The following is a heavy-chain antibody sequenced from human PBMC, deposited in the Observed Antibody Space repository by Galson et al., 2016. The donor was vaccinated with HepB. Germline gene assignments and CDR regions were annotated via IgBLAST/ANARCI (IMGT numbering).Heavy chain of an antibody. J-gene: IGHJ4*02. CDR2: INPDAGST. CDR1: GYSFSSYY. D-gene: IGHD6-25*01. Sequence: FGYSFSSYYIHWVRLAPGQGLEWVGMINPDAGSTTYAQKFQGRVTLTSDTSTNTLYMDLSSLTSDDTAVYFCARGGVHLDFWGQGTLLTVSS. V-gene: IGHV1-46*01. CDR3: ARGGVHLDF.